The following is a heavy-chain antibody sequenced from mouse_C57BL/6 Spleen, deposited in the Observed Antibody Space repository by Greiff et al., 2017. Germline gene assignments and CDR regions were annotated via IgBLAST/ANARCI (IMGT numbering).Heavy chain of an antibody. Sequence: EVQLQQSGPGLVKPSQSLSLTCSVTGYSITSGYYWNWIRQFPGNKLEWMGYISYDGSNNYNPSLKNRISITRDTSKNQFFLKLNSVTTEDTATYYCAREGYYYGSSPYYAMDYWGQGTSVTVSS. CDR2: ISYDGSN. D-gene: IGHD1-1*01. J-gene: IGHJ4*01. CDR3: AREGYYYGSSPYYAMDY. CDR1: GYSITSGYY. V-gene: IGHV3-6*01.